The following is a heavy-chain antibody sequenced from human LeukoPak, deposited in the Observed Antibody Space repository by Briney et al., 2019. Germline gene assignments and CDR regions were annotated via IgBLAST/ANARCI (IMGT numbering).Heavy chain of an antibody. CDR3: ARDLRLKELAYWGGDCLDY. J-gene: IGHJ4*02. CDR2: ISSNGGST. D-gene: IGHD2-21*02. CDR1: GFTFSNYA. Sequence: GGALRLSCAASGFTFSNYAMHWVRQAPGKGLEYVSAISSNGGSTYYANSVKGRFTVSRDNSKNTLYLQLGSLRAEDMAVYYCARDLRLKELAYWGGDCLDYWGQGTLVTVSS. V-gene: IGHV3-64*01.